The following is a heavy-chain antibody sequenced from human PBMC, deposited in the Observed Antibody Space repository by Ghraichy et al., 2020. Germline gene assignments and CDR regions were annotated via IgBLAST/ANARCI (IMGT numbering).Heavy chain of an antibody. Sequence: GGSLRLSCVASGFSFRSYAMSWVRLAPGKGLEWVSAISSGGGTTFYVGSVRGRFTISRDNSKDTLYLQMNSLRADDTAVYYCAKDDTGVVTSFDSWGQGTLVTVSS. CDR2: ISSGGGTT. D-gene: IGHD2-21*02. CDR3: AKDDTGVVTSFDS. CDR1: GFSFRSYA. V-gene: IGHV3-23*01. J-gene: IGHJ4*02.